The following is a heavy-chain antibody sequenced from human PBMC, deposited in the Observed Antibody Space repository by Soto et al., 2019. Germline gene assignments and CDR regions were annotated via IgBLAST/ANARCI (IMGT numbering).Heavy chain of an antibody. CDR2: MRSKANSYAT. CDR1: GFTFSGSA. CDR3: TRSVTGTTAHFDY. V-gene: IGHV3-73*02. D-gene: IGHD1-7*01. Sequence: EVQLVESGGGLVQPGGSLKLSCAASGFTFSGSAMHWVRQASGKGLEWVGGMRSKANSYATAYAASVKGRFTISRDDSKNTAYLQMNSLTTEDTAVYYCTRSVTGTTAHFDYWGQGTLVTVSS. J-gene: IGHJ4*02.